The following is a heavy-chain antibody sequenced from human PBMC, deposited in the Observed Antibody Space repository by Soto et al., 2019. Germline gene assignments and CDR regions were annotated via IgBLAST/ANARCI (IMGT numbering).Heavy chain of an antibody. V-gene: IGHV4-39*01. CDR2: IYYSGST. D-gene: IGHD6-13*01. CDR1: GGSISSSSYY. Sequence: NLSLTCTVSGGSISSSSYYWGWIRQPPGKGLEWIGSIYYSGSTYYNPSLKSRVTISVDTSKNQFSLKLSSVTAADTAVYYCARHFALPGLAGWFDPWGQGTLVTVSS. CDR3: ARHFALPGLAGWFDP. J-gene: IGHJ5*02.